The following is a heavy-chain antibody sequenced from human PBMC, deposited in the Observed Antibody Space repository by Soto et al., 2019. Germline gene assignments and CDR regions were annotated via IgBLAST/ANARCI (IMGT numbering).Heavy chain of an antibody. D-gene: IGHD7-27*01. V-gene: IGHV3-21*01. CDR2: ISSSSSYI. CDR1: GFTFSSYS. CDR3: ARDLRQTGDDAFDI. J-gene: IGHJ3*02. Sequence: GGSLRLSCAASGFTFSSYSMNWVRQAPGKGLEWVSSISSSSSYIYYADSVKGRFTISRDNAKNSLYLQMNSLRAEDTAVYYCARDLRQTGDDAFDIWGQGTMVTVSS.